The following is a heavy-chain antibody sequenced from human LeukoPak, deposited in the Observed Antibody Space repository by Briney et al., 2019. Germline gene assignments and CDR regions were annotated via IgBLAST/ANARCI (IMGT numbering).Heavy chain of an antibody. CDR2: IYYSGST. J-gene: IGHJ4*02. V-gene: IGHV4-59*01. Sequence: SETLSLTCTVSGGSISSYYWSWIRQPPGKGLEWIGYIYYSGSTNYNPSLKSRVTISVDTSKNQFSLKLSSVTAADTAVYYCAKDRLRGIADDWGQGTLVTVSS. D-gene: IGHD6-13*01. CDR3: AKDRLRGIADD. CDR1: GGSISSYY.